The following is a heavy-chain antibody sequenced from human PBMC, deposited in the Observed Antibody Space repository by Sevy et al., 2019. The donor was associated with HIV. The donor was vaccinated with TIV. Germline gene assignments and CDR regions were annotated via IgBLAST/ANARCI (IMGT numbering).Heavy chain of an antibody. V-gene: IGHV4-61*01. CDR1: GVSVSSDTYY. D-gene: IGHD3-22*01. CDR3: AREPYFFDKSGYYWDY. J-gene: IGHJ4*02. CDR2: DYHTGST. Sequence: SETLSLTCAVSGVSVSSDTYYWSWIRQPPGKGLEWIGYDYHTGSTNYSPSFKSRVTISVDTSRNQFSLRLFSVAAADTAVYYCAREPYFFDKSGYYWDYWGQGALVTVSS.